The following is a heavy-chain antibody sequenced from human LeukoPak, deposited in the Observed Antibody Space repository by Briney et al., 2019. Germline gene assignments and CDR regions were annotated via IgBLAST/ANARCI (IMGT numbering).Heavy chain of an antibody. CDR1: GFTFSSYS. CDR3: ARDYYDSSGYSAFVY. J-gene: IGHJ4*02. CDR2: ISSSSYI. Sequence: GGSLRLSCAASGFTFSSYSMNWVRQAPGKGLEWVSSISSSSYIYYADSVKGRFTISRDNAKNSLYLQMNSLRAEDTAVYYCARDYYDSSGYSAFVYGGQGTLVTVSS. D-gene: IGHD3-22*01. V-gene: IGHV3-21*01.